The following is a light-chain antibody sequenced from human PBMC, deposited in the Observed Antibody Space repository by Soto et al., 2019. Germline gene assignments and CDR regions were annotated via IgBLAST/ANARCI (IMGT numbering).Light chain of an antibody. CDR1: QSVRSDY. V-gene: IGKV3-20*01. Sequence: EIVLTQSPYTLSFSPGQGATRSFRASQSVRSDYFAWYQQKPGQAPRVIIFGVSTRATGVPDRFSGSGSGTDFTLTISRLEPEDFALYYCQQYGNSPLTFGGGTKVDI. CDR2: GVS. CDR3: QQYGNSPLT. J-gene: IGKJ4*01.